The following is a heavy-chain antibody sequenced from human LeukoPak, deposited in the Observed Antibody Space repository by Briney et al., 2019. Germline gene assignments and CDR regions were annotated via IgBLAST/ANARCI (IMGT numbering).Heavy chain of an antibody. CDR3: ARDPVYGSGTF. CDR1: GGSISTGDYY. CDR2: IYYSGTT. D-gene: IGHD3-10*01. J-gene: IGHJ4*02. Sequence: SETLSLTCTVAGGSISTGDYYWSWIRQPPGKGLEWIGHIYYSGTTYYNPSLKGRISFSMQTSKNQFSLNLRSVTAADTAVYYCARDPVYGSGTFWGQGTLVTVSS. V-gene: IGHV4-30-4*01.